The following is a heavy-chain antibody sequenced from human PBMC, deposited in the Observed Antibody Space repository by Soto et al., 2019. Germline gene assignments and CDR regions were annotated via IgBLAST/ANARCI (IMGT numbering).Heavy chain of an antibody. V-gene: IGHV3-23*01. J-gene: IGHJ4*02. CDR2: ISGSGGSP. CDR1: GFTFSTYT. D-gene: IGHD2-2*01. Sequence: EVQLLESGGGLVQPGGSLRLSCAASGFTFSTYTMSWVRQAPGKGLEWVSVISGSGGSPSYADSVQGRFTISRDNPTNTLYLQMSSLRVEDTAMYYCAKARCSTTNCYVPDYWGQGTLVTVSS. CDR3: AKARCSTTNCYVPDY.